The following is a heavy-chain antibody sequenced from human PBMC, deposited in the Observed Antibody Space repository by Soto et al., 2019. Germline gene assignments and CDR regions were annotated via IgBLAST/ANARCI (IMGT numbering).Heavy chain of an antibody. CDR2: ISASGSTI. CDR3: ARDAQSILGVVLTYYSYYGMDV. D-gene: IGHD3-3*01. J-gene: IGHJ6*02. CDR1: GFTFSSYE. V-gene: IGHV3-48*03. Sequence: EVQLVESGGGLVQPGGSLRLSCAASGFTFSSYEMNWVRQAPGKGLEWVSYISASGSTIYYADSVKGRFTISRDNAKKSLYLQMNSLRAEDTAVYYCARDAQSILGVVLTYYSYYGMDVWGQGTTVTVSS.